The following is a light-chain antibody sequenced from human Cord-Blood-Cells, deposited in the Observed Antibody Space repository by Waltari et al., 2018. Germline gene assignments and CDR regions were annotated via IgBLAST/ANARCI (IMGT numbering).Light chain of an antibody. CDR2: EGS. J-gene: IGLJ1*01. CDR1: SSGVGSYNL. CDR3: CSYAGSNTYV. V-gene: IGLV2-23*01. Sequence: QSALTQPASVSGSPGQSITISCTGTSSGVGSYNLVSWYQQHPGKAPKLMIYEGSKRPSGVSNRFSGSKSGNTASLTISGLQAEDEADYYCCSYAGSNTYVFGTGTKVTVL.